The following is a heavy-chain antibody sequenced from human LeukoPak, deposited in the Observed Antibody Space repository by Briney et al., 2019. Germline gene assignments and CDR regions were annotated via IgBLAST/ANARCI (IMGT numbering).Heavy chain of an antibody. CDR1: GFIFSSYD. CDR3: ARGESFAFDV. CDR2: ISRAGDRT. Sequence: PGGSLRLSCVGSGFIFSSYDMGWVRQAPGKGLEWVSSISRAGDRTYYEDSVKGRLTISRDNSRNTMYLQVNSLRADGTAVYYCARGESFAFDVWGQGTMVTVSS. J-gene: IGHJ3*01. V-gene: IGHV3-23*01.